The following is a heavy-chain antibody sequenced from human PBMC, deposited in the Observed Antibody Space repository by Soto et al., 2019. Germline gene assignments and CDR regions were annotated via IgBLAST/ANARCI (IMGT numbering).Heavy chain of an antibody. D-gene: IGHD3-10*01. CDR2: IWYDGSNK. Sequence: GGSLRLSCAASGFTFSSYGMHWVRQAPGKGLEWVAVIWYDGSNKYYADSVKGRFTISRDNSKNTLYLQMNSLRAEDTAVYYCARDRKSYYFDYWGQGTLVTVYS. CDR1: GFTFSSYG. V-gene: IGHV3-33*01. J-gene: IGHJ4*02. CDR3: ARDRKSYYFDY.